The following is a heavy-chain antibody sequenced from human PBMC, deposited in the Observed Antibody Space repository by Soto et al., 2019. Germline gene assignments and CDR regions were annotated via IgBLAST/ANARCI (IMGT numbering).Heavy chain of an antibody. V-gene: IGHV4-30-4*01. D-gene: IGHD1-26*01. CDR2: IYNSVKT. CDR3: ARGPSGDKVDS. J-gene: IGHJ4*02. CDR1: GGSVSNGFYS. Sequence: QVQLQESGPGLVEPSQTLSLTCTVSGGSVSNGFYSWSWIRQSPGRGLEWIWHIYNSVKTYSNSSLQSRVTISIDTSKNQFSLKLSCVTAADTAVYYCARGPSGDKVDSWGQGTLVTVSS.